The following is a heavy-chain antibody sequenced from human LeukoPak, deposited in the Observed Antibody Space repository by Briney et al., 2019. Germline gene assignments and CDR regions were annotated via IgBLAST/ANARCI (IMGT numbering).Heavy chain of an antibody. CDR3: AKNIGGFDY. D-gene: IGHD4-23*01. CDR2: ITSDGTDM. J-gene: IGHJ4*02. V-gene: IGHV3-48*03. Sequence: GGSLRLSCAASGFIFSNYEMNWVRQAPGKGLEWVSYITSDGTDMYYADSVKGRFTISRDNAKNSLYLQMNSLRADDTAVYYCAKNIGGFDYWGQGTLVTVSS. CDR1: GFIFSNYE.